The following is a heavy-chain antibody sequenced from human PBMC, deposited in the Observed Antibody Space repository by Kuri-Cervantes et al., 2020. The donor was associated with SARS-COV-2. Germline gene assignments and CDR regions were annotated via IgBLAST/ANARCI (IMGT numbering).Heavy chain of an antibody. V-gene: IGHV1-2*02. J-gene: IGHJ5*01. D-gene: IGHD6-19*01. CDR1: GYGFTGYY. Sequence: ASVKVSCEASGYGFTGYYVHWVRQAPGQGLEWMGWIKPNSGGTNYAQKFQGRVTMTRDTSISTAYMELRRLRSDDTAMYYCARVESNSGWDMISGPPGWFDFWGQGTLVTVSS. CDR2: IKPNSGGT. CDR3: ARVESNSGWDMISGPPGWFDF.